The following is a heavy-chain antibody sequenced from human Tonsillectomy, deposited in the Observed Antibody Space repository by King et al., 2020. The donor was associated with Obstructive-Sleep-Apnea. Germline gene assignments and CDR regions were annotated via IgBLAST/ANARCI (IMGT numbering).Heavy chain of an antibody. V-gene: IGHV3-30*18. CDR1: GFTFSSYG. Sequence: VQLVESGGGAVQPGRSLRLSCAPSGFTFSSYGMHWVRQAPGKGLEWVAVISYDGSNKYYADSVKGRFTISRDNSKNTLYLQMNSLRGEDTAVYYCAKGPDGGYDNSFDYWGQGTLVTVSS. CDR3: AKGPDGGYDNSFDY. D-gene: IGHD5-12*01. CDR2: ISYDGSNK. J-gene: IGHJ4*02.